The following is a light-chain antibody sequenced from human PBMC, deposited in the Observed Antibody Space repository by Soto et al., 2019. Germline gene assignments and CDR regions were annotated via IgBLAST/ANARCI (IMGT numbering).Light chain of an antibody. V-gene: IGKV3-11*01. CDR1: QSVSSY. CDR3: QQRSNWPPTT. Sequence: EIVLTQSPVTLSLSPGERATLSCMASQSVSSYLAWYQQKPGQAPRLLIYDASNRATGIPARFSGSGSGTDFTLTIDNLEPEDFAVYYCQQRSNWPPTTFGQGTRLEIK. CDR2: DAS. J-gene: IGKJ5*01.